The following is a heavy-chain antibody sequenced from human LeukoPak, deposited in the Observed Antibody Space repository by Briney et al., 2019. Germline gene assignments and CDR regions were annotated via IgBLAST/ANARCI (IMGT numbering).Heavy chain of an antibody. CDR2: FYTSGST. Sequence: PSETLSLTCTLCGGSLSSDSYYWLWLRQPAGKALEWIGRFYTSGSTNYSPSLRSRVTILVDTSKNEFSLKLSSVTAADTAVYYCARDRFYSRSGSCQIFDSWGQGTLVTVSS. CDR1: GGSLSSDSYY. V-gene: IGHV4-61*02. J-gene: IGHJ4*02. CDR3: ARDRFYSRSGSCQIFDS. D-gene: IGHD3-10*01.